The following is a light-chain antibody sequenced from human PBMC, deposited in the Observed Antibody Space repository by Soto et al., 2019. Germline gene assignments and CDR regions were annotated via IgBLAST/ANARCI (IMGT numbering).Light chain of an antibody. CDR2: EGS. CDR1: YSDIGAYNY. Sequence: QSVLAQPPSASGSPGQTVTISCTGTYSDIGAYNYVSWYQQRPGEAPKLVISEGSKRPSGVSNRFSGSKSGNTASLTISGLQAEDEADYYCCSYAGSSTLWVFGGGTKVTVL. CDR3: CSYAGSSTLWV. V-gene: IGLV2-8*01. J-gene: IGLJ3*02.